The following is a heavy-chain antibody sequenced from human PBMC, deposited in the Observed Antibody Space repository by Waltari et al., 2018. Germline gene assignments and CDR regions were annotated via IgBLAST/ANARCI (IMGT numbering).Heavy chain of an antibody. Sequence: EVQLVESGGGLVQPGGSLRLSCAASGFTFSRYWKSWVRQAPGKGLEWVANIKQDGSEKYYVDSVKGRFTISRDNAKNSLYLQMNSLRAEDTAVYYCATEPYSSSYYFDYWGQGTLVTVSS. V-gene: IGHV3-7*01. CDR2: IKQDGSEK. CDR3: ATEPYSSSYYFDY. J-gene: IGHJ4*02. CDR1: GFTFSRYW. D-gene: IGHD6-6*01.